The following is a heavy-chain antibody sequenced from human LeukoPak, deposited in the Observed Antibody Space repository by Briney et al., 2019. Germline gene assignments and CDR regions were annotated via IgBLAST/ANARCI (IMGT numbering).Heavy chain of an antibody. J-gene: IGHJ4*02. CDR1: GFTFSSYA. CDR3: AKGVGYCNGGSCQQFDY. CDR2: ISGSGGST. D-gene: IGHD2-15*01. Sequence: GGSLRLSCAASGFTFSSYAMSWVRQAPGKGLEWVSAISGSGGSTYYADSVKGRFTISRDNSKNTLYLQMNSLRAGDTAVYYCAKGVGYCNGGSCQQFDYWGQGTLVTVSS. V-gene: IGHV3-23*01.